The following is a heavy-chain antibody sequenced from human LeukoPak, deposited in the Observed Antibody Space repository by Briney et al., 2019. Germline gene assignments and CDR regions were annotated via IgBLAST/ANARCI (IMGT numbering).Heavy chain of an antibody. CDR3: ATPGDYYGSGSYTPFDY. V-gene: IGHV1-24*01. CDR1: GYTLTVLS. CDR2: FDPEDGET. Sequence: ASVKVSCKVSGYTLTVLSMHWVRQAPGKGLEWMGGFDPEDGETIYAQKFQGRVTMTEDTSTDTAYMELSSLRSEDTAVYYCATPGDYYGSGSYTPFDYWGQGTLVTVSS. J-gene: IGHJ4*02. D-gene: IGHD3-10*01.